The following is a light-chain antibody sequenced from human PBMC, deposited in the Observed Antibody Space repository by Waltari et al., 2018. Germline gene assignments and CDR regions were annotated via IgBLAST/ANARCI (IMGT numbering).Light chain of an antibody. CDR3: AAWDVSLKGV. CDR1: SSNIGRYS. Sequence: QSVLTQPPSASGTPGQRVTMSCSGSSSNIGRYSVNWYQQLPGTAPKLPIYQSHQRPSGVPDRLSGSKSGTSASLAVSGLLSEDEGDYYCAAWDVSLKGVFGGGTKVTVL. V-gene: IGLV1-44*01. J-gene: IGLJ2*01. CDR2: QSH.